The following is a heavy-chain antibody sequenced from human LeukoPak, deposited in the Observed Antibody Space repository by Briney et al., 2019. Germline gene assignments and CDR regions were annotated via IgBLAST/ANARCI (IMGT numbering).Heavy chain of an antibody. CDR1: GGTFSSYA. CDR2: IIPIFGTA. J-gene: IGHJ4*02. CDR3: ATEIGHYDILTGYYADIDY. Sequence: SVKVSCKASGGTFSSYAISWVRQAPGQGLEWMGRIIPIFGTANYAQKFQGRVTITTDESTSTAYMELSSLRSEDTAVYYCATEIGHYDILTGYYADIDYWCQGTLVTVSS. V-gene: IGHV1-69*05. D-gene: IGHD3-9*01.